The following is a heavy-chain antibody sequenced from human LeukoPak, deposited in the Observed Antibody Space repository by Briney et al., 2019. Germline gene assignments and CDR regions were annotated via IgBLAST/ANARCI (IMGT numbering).Heavy chain of an antibody. D-gene: IGHD1-26*01. CDR3: ARHEYSGSYYGLSWFDP. CDR1: GGSISSGGYY. V-gene: IGHV4-39*01. CDR2: IYYSGST. J-gene: IGHJ5*02. Sequence: SERLSLTRTVSGGSISSGGYYWGWVRQPPGKGLGWIASIYYSGSTYYTPSLTSRVTISVDTSKNQLSLKLSSLTAADTAVYYCARHEYSGSYYGLSWFDPWGQGTLVTVSS.